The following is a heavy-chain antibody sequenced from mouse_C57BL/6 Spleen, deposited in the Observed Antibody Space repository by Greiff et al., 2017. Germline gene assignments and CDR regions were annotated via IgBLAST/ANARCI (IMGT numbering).Heavy chain of an antibody. V-gene: IGHV1-55*01. CDR1: GYTFTSYW. Sequence: QVQLQQSGAELVKPGASVKMSCTASGYTFTSYWITWVKQRPGQGLEWIGDIYPGSGSTNYNEKFKSKATLTVDTSSSTAYMQLSSLTSEDSAVYYCAREGSSGYVGLAYWGQGTLVTVSA. D-gene: IGHD3-2*02. CDR3: AREGSSGYVGLAY. CDR2: IYPGSGST. J-gene: IGHJ3*01.